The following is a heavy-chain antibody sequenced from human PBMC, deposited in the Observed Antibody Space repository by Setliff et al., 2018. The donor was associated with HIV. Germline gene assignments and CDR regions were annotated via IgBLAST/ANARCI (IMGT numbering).Heavy chain of an antibody. CDR3: ARAPGPYGDYNWFDP. J-gene: IGHJ5*02. V-gene: IGHV4-38-2*01. CDR1: DYSISSGSY. Sequence: SETLSLTCAVSDYSISSGSYWGWIRQPPGNGLEWIGSIYDSESTYYNPSLKSRVTISVDTSKNHFSLKLNSVTAADTAVYYCARAPGPYGDYNWFDPWGQGALVTVSS. D-gene: IGHD4-17*01. CDR2: IYDSEST.